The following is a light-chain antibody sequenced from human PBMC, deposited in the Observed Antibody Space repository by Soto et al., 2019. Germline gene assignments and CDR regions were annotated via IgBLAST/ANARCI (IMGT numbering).Light chain of an antibody. CDR3: QSYDSSLSGPVV. V-gene: IGLV1-40*01. J-gene: IGLJ2*01. Sequence: QSVLTQPPSVSGAPGQRVTVSCTGSSSNIGAGYDVHWYQHLPGTAPKLLIYGNTNRPSGVPDRFSGSKSGTSGSLAITGLQAEDEADYYCQSYDSSLSGPVVFGGGTKLTVL. CDR1: SSNIGAGYD. CDR2: GNT.